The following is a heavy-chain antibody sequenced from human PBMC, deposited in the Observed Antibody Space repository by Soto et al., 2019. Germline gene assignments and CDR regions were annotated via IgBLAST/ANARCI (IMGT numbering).Heavy chain of an antibody. CDR3: ASRVYYDSSGYPYYFDS. Sequence: QVQLVQSGAEVKKPGSSVKVSCKAYGGTFSSYAISWVRQAPGQGLEWMGGIIPIFGTANYAQKFQGRVTSTADESTSTAYMELSSLRSEDTAVYYCASRVYYDSSGYPYYFDSWGQGTLVTVSS. J-gene: IGHJ4*02. CDR2: IIPIFGTA. CDR1: GGTFSSYA. V-gene: IGHV1-69*12. D-gene: IGHD3-22*01.